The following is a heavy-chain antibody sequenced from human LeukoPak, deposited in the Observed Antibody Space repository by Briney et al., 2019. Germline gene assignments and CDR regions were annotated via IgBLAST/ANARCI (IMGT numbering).Heavy chain of an antibody. J-gene: IGHJ5*02. V-gene: IGHV3-74*01. D-gene: IGHD3-10*01. CDR2: INSDGSST. Sequence: PGGSLRLSCAASGFTFSSYWMHWVRQAPGKGLVWVSRINSDGSSTSYADSVKGRFTISRDNAKNTLYLQMNSLRAEDTAVYYCARAPRITMVRGVIYWFDPWGQGTLVTVSS. CDR3: ARAPRITMVRGVIYWFDP. CDR1: GFTFSSYW.